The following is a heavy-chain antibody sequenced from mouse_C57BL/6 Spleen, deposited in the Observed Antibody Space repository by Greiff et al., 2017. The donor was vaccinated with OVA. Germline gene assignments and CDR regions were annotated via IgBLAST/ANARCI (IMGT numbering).Heavy chain of an antibody. J-gene: IGHJ4*01. D-gene: IGHD2-3*01. CDR1: GYAFSSSW. Sequence: VQLQQSGPELVKPGASVKISCKASGYAFSSSWMNWVKQRPGKGLEWIGRIYPGDGDTNYNGKFKGKATLTADKSSSTAYMQLSSLTSADSAVYFCARWLLPYYAMDYWGQGTSVTVSS. CDR3: ARWLLPYYAMDY. CDR2: IYPGDGDT. V-gene: IGHV1-82*01.